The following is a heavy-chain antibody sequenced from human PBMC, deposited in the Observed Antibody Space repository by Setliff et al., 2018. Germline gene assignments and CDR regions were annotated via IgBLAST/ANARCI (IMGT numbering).Heavy chain of an antibody. Sequence: ASVKVSCKASGYTFTRYGISWVRQAPGQGLEWMGWISVYNSNTNYAEKLRGRVTMTTDTSTSTAYVELRSLRLTSVTAADTAVYYCARTGTYRYFDYWGQGALVTVSS. D-gene: IGHD1-1*01. J-gene: IGHJ4*02. CDR2: ISVYNSNT. CDR1: GYTFTRYG. V-gene: IGHV1-18*01. CDR3: ARTGTYRYFDY.